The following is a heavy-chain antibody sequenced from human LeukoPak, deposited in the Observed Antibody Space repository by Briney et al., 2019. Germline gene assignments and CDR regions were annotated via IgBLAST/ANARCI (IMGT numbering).Heavy chain of an antibody. CDR1: GGSISSSTYY. D-gene: IGHD1-26*01. Sequence: SETLSLTCTVSGGSISSSTYYWGWIRQPPGKGLEWIASIYYSGSTYYNPSLKSRVTKSVDTSKNQLSLKLSSVTAADTAVYYCARLRMGGGSYPHDAFDIWGQGTLVTVSS. V-gene: IGHV4-39*01. CDR2: IYYSGST. CDR3: ARLRMGGGSYPHDAFDI. J-gene: IGHJ3*02.